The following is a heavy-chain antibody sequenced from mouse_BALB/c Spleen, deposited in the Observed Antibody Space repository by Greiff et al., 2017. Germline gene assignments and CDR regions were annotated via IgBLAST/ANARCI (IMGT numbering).Heavy chain of an antibody. J-gene: IGHJ4*01. D-gene: IGHD1-1*01. CDR3: AEKIGSSSHYYAMDY. CDR1: GFTFSSYA. CDR2: ISSGGSYT. Sequence: DVHLVESGGGLVKPGGSLKLSCAASGFTFSSYAMSWVRQTPEKRLEWVATISSGGSYTYYPDSVKGRFTISRDNAKNTLYLQMSSLRSEDTAMYYCAEKIGSSSHYYAMDYWGQGTSVTVSS. V-gene: IGHV5-9-3*01.